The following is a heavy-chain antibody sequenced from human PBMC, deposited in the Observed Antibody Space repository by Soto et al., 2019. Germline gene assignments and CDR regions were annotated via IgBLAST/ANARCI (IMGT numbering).Heavy chain of an antibody. V-gene: IGHV3-74*01. CDR2: IKSDGSST. Sequence: EVQLVESGGGLVQPGGSLRLSCAASGFLFNTYWMFWVRQAPRKGLLWVSRIKSDGSSTNYADSVKGRFTISRDNAKNTLSLQMTSLRAEDTAVYYCAIGGGDYNYLDYLGQGILVTVAS. CDR1: GFLFNTYW. J-gene: IGHJ4*02. CDR3: AIGGGDYNYLDY. D-gene: IGHD3-10*01.